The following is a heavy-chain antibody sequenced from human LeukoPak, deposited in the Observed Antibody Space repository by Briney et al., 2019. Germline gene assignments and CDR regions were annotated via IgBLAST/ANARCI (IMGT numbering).Heavy chain of an antibody. CDR1: GFTFSSYA. CDR3: ASDSSGYYLSMGY. J-gene: IGHJ4*02. CDR2: ISGSGGST. Sequence: GGSLRLFCAASGFTFSSYAMSWVRKAPGKGLEWVSAISGSGGSTYYADSVKGRFTISRDNSKNTLYLQMNSLRAEDTAVYYCASDSSGYYLSMGYWGQGTLVTVSS. V-gene: IGHV3-23*01. D-gene: IGHD3-22*01.